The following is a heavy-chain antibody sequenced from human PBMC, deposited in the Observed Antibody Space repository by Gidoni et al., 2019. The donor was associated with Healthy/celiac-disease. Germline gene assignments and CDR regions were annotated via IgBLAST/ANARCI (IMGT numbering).Heavy chain of an antibody. D-gene: IGHD3-10*01. CDR1: GYTFTSYA. CDR3: ARDAYYGSGRAPFDP. CDR2: INAGNGNT. Sequence: QVQLVQSGAEAKKPGASVKVSCKASGYTFTSYAMHWVRQAPGQRLEWMGWINAGNGNTKYSQKFQGRVTITRDTSASTAYMELSSLRSEDTAVYYCARDAYYGSGRAPFDPWGQGTLVTVSS. V-gene: IGHV1-3*01. J-gene: IGHJ5*02.